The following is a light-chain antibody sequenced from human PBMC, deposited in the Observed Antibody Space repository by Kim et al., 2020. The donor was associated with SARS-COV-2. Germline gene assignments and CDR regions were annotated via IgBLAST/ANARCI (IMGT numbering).Light chain of an antibody. CDR2: DAS. CDR1: QSVSSY. V-gene: IGKV3-11*01. Sequence: EIVLTQSPATLSLSPGERATLSCRASQSVSSYLAWYQQKPGQAPRLLIYDASNRATGIPARFSGTGSGIDFTLTISSLEPEDFAVYYSQQRRNWPPSYTFGQETKRQI. J-gene: IGKJ2*01. CDR3: QQRRNWPPSYT.